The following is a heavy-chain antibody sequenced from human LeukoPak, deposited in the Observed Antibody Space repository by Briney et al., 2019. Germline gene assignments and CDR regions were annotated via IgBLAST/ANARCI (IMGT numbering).Heavy chain of an antibody. CDR3: ARHRAYSSSSPFDY. J-gene: IGHJ4*02. V-gene: IGHV4-59*08. CDR2: IYYTGST. D-gene: IGHD6-6*01. CDR1: GGSISSLY. Sequence: ASETLSLTCSVSGGSISSLYWSWIRQPPGKGLEWIGYIYYTGSTNYNPSLKSRVTMFVDMSKNQFSLRLSSVTAADTAMYYCARHRAYSSSSPFDYWGQGTLVTVSS.